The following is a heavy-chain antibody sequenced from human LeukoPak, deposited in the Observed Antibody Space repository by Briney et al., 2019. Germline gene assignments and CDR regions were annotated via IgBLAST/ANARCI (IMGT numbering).Heavy chain of an antibody. Sequence: GGSLRLSCAASGFTFSSYAMHWVRQAPGKGLEWVAVISYDGSNKYYADSVKGRFTISRDNSKNTLYLQMNSLRAEDTAVYYCAKAHSPMVRGYTEFDYWGQGTLVTVSS. CDR2: ISYDGSNK. V-gene: IGHV3-30*04. D-gene: IGHD3-10*01. CDR1: GFTFSSYA. J-gene: IGHJ4*02. CDR3: AKAHSPMVRGYTEFDY.